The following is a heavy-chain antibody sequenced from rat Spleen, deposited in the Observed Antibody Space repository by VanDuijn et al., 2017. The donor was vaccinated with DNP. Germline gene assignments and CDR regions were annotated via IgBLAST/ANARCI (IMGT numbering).Heavy chain of an antibody. CDR1: GFTFSSFP. CDR3: TRERTVVTHYYAMDA. J-gene: IGHJ4*01. CDR2: IRTSGGST. V-gene: IGHV5-46*01. Sequence: EVQLVESGGGLVQPGRSMKLSCAASGFTFSSFPMASVRQAPTKGLEWVATIRTSGGSTYYRDSVKGRFTISRDNAKSTLYLQMNSLRSEDTATYYCTRERTVVTHYYAMDAWGQGTSVTVSS. D-gene: IGHD1-1*01.